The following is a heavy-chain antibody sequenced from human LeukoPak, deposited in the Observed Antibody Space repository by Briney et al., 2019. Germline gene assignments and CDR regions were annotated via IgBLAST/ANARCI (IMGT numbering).Heavy chain of an antibody. CDR2: IYYSGST. CDR1: GGSISSSSYY. J-gene: IGHJ3*02. Sequence: SETLSLTCTVSGGSISSSSYYWGWIRQPPGKGLEWIGSIYYSGSTYYNPSLKSRVTISVDTSKNQFSLKLGSVTAADTAVYYCARGLLLWFGVGAFDIWGQGTMVTVSS. CDR3: ARGLLLWFGVGAFDI. V-gene: IGHV4-39*07. D-gene: IGHD3-10*01.